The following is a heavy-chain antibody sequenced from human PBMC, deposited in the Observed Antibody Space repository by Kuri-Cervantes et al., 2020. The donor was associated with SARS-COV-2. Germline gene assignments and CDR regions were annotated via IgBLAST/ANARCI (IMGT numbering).Heavy chain of an antibody. J-gene: IGHJ4*02. CDR2: IYTSRST. CDR3: ARGGSGNYPNLLGY. V-gene: IGHV4-61*02. CDR1: GGSISSGSYN. Sequence: SETLSLTCTVSGGSISSGSYNWSWIRQPAGKGLEWIGRIYTSRSTNYNPSLKSRVTISVDTSKNQFSLKLSSVTAADTAVYYCARGGSGNYPNLLGYWGQGTLVTVSS. D-gene: IGHD4-11*01.